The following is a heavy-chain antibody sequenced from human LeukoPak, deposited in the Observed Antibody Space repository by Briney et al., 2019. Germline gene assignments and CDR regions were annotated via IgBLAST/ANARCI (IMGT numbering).Heavy chain of an antibody. J-gene: IGHJ4*03. V-gene: IGHV3-7*04. CDR1: GFTFSSYW. D-gene: IGHD3-16*01. CDR2: IKQDGSEK. Sequence: GGSVRLSCAASGFTFSSYWMTWVRQAPGKGLEWVANIKQDGSEKNYVDSVKGRFTISRDNAKNSLYLQMKSLRAEDTAVFYCVRDGGAAQFDYSGHGNLVTVSS. CDR3: VRDGGAAQFDY.